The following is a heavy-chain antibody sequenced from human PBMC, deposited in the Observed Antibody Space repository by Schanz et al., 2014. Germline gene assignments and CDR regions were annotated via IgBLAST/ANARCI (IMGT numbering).Heavy chain of an antibody. D-gene: IGHD1-1*01. V-gene: IGHV3-53*01. J-gene: IGHJ3*01. Sequence: EVQLVESGGGLIHPGGSLRLSCAVSGFIVSTNYMTWVRQAPGKGLECVSVLYTGGSTFYAESVRGRFFISRDSSKNTLFLHMNSLRAEDTAVYYCVRDAGRDGYNLAFDVWGQGTLVTVSS. CDR3: VRDAGRDGYNLAFDV. CDR1: GFIVSTNY. CDR2: LYTGGST.